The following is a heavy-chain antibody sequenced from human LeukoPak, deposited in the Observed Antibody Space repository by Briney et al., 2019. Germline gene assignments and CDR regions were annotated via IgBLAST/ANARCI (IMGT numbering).Heavy chain of an antibody. Sequence: GASLRLSCAASGFIFSSYSMNWVRQAPGRGLEWIAYISSGSSTIYFADSVRGRFTFSRDNAKNSLYLQINSLRAEDTAVYYCARLGEKADFDYWGQGTLVTVSS. CDR1: GFIFSSYS. CDR2: ISSGSSTI. J-gene: IGHJ4*02. D-gene: IGHD3-16*01. CDR3: ARLGEKADFDY. V-gene: IGHV3-48*04.